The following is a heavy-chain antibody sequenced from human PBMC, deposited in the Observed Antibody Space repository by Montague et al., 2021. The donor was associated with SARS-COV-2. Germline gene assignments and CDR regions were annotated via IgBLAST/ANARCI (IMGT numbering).Heavy chain of an antibody. J-gene: IGHJ4*02. Sequence: SETLSLTCAVSGAFTNSNSYYWGWIRQPPGKGLDWIGSFYYTGYTCYTXXLKSRVTISGDTSKNQFSLKLTSVTAADTAVYYCARIVGDCSSDSCYAVRWGQGTVVTVSS. CDR2: FYYTGYT. CDR3: ARIVGDCSSDSCYAVR. D-gene: IGHD2-2*01. V-gene: IGHV4-39*01. CDR1: GAFTNSNSYY.